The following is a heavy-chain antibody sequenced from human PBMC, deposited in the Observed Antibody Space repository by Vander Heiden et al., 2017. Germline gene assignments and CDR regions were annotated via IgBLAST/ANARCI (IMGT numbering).Heavy chain of an antibody. CDR1: AFTSLNAW. Sequence: EVQLVATGGGLVTPGGSLRLSCAASAFTSLNAWMNWVGQAPGKGLEWVGRIKSKTDGRTTDYAAPVKGRFTISRDDSKNTLYLQMNSLKTEDTAVYYCTTRGYYYAGAFDIWGQGTMVTVSS. D-gene: IGHD3-22*01. CDR3: TTRGYYYAGAFDI. V-gene: IGHV3-15*07. CDR2: IKSKTDGRTT. J-gene: IGHJ3*02.